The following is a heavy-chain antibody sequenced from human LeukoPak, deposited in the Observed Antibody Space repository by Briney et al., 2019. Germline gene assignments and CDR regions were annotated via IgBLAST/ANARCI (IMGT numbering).Heavy chain of an antibody. CDR3: ARDGRGYALLDY. V-gene: IGHV3-30*04. CDR1: GFTFSSYA. J-gene: IGHJ4*02. Sequence: GGSLRLSCAASGFTFSSYAMHWVRQAPGKGLEWVAVISYDGSNKYYADSVKGRFTISRDNSKNTLYLQMNSLRAEDTAVYYCARDGRGYALLDYWGQGTLVTVSS. CDR2: ISYDGSNK. D-gene: IGHD3-10*01.